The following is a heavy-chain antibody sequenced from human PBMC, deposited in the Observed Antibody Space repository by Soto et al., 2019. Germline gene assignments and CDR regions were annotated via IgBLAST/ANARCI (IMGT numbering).Heavy chain of an antibody. Sequence: GGSLRLSCAASGFTFSSYSMNWVRQAPGKGLEWVSSISSSSSYIYYADSVKGRFTISRDNAKNSLYLQMDSLRAEDTAMYYCTRDRNAPPTAAIALAGHYYGMDVWGPGTTVTVSS. D-gene: IGHD6-19*01. V-gene: IGHV3-21*01. CDR1: GFTFSSYS. CDR2: ISSSSSYI. J-gene: IGHJ6*02. CDR3: TRDRNAPPTAAIALAGHYYGMDV.